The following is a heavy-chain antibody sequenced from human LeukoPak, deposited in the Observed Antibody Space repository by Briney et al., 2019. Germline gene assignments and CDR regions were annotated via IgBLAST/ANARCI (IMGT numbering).Heavy chain of an antibody. CDR2: ITASGTAM. CDR1: GFTFSSYS. V-gene: IGHV3-48*02. Sequence: GGSLRLSCAASGFTFSSYSMNWVRQAPGKGLEWVSHITASGTAMFYADSAKGRFTISRDNAKNSLYLQMNSLRDEDTAVYYCASSGSYRFDYWGQGTLVTVSS. J-gene: IGHJ4*02. D-gene: IGHD1-26*01. CDR3: ASSGSYRFDY.